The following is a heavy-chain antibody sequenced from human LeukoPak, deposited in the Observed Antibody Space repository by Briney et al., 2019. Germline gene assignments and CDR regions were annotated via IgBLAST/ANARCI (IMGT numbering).Heavy chain of an antibody. J-gene: IGHJ4*02. CDR1: GFTFSSYE. V-gene: IGHV3-21*01. CDR2: ISSSSSYI. Sequence: GGSLRLSCAASGFTFSSYEMNWVRQAPGKGLEWVSSISSSSSYIYYADSVKGRFTISRDNAKNSLYLQMNSLRAEDTAVYYCARGVSQWLVENYFDYWGQGTLVTVSS. D-gene: IGHD6-19*01. CDR3: ARGVSQWLVENYFDY.